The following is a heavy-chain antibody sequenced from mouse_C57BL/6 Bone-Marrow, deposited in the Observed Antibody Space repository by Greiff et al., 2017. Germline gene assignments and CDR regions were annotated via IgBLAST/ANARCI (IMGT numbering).Heavy chain of an antibody. Sequence: QVQLQQSGAELVMPGASVKLSCKASGYTFTSYWMHWVKQRPGQGLEWIGEIDPSDSYTNYNQKFKGKSTLTVDTSSSKAYMQLSSLTSEDSAVYYGARLGGKGNVDDWGRGTTLTGSA. CDR2: IDPSDSYT. CDR3: ARLGGKGNVDD. CDR1: GYTFTSYW. V-gene: IGHV1-69*01. J-gene: IGHJ2*01.